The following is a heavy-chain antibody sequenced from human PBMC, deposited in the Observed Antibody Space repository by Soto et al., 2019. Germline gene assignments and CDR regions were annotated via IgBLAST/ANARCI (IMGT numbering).Heavy chain of an antibody. V-gene: IGHV3-74*01. CDR2: LNSDGSSA. D-gene: IGHD6-19*01. J-gene: IGHJ4*02. Sequence: EVQLVESGGGLVQPGGSLRLSCAASGFTFSSYWLHWVRQAPGKGLVWLSRLNSDGSSAYYADSVKGRFTISRDNAQNTVYLQMNRLGDEDTAVYYCVRGKRGGWYFDCWGQGTLVTVSS. CDR3: VRGKRGGWYFDC. CDR1: GFTFSSYW.